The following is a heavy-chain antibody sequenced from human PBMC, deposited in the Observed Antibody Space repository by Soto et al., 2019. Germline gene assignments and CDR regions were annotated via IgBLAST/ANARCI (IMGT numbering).Heavy chain of an antibody. Sequence: SETLSLTCAVSGGSISSGGYSWSWIRPPPGKGLEWIGYIYHSRSTYYNPSLKSRVTIPVDRSKNQFSLKLSSVTAADTAVYYCARVTGSYYYGSGSFYGMDVWGQGTTVTV. D-gene: IGHD3-10*01. CDR3: ARVTGSYYYGSGSFYGMDV. J-gene: IGHJ6*02. CDR1: GGSISSGGYS. V-gene: IGHV4-30-2*01. CDR2: IYHSRST.